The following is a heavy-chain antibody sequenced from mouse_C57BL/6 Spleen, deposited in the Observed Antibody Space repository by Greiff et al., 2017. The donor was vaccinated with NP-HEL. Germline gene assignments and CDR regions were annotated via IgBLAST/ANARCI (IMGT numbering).Heavy chain of an antibody. Sequence: QVQLQQPGAELVRPGSSVKLSCKASGYTFTSYWMHWVKQRPIQGLEWIGNIDPSDSETPYNQKFKDKATLTVDKSSSTAYMQLSSLTSEDSAVYYCARGDYDSYYYAMDYWGQGTSVTVSS. CDR2: IDPSDSET. CDR1: GYTFTSYW. CDR3: ARGDYDSYYYAMDY. D-gene: IGHD2-4*01. J-gene: IGHJ4*01. V-gene: IGHV1-52*01.